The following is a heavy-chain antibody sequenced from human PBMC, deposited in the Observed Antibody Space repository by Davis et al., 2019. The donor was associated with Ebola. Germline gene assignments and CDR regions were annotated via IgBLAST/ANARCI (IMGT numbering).Heavy chain of an antibody. CDR3: ARGLQLGIVVVVAAAPFDY. D-gene: IGHD2-15*01. V-gene: IGHV1-18*04. J-gene: IGHJ4*02. CDR2: INPHNGNT. Sequence: ASVKVSCKASGYTFTNYGITWVRQAPGQGLEWMGWINPHNGNTNYAQNVQGRVTMTTDTATSPAYMELRSLRSDDTAVYYCARGLQLGIVVVVAAAPFDYWGQGTLVTVSS. CDR1: GYTFTNYG.